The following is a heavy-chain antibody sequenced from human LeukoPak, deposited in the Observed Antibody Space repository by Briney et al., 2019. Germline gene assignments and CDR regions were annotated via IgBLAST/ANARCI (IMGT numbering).Heavy chain of an antibody. CDR2: IKQDGSEK. Sequence: PGGSLRLSCAASGFTFSSYWMSWVRQAPGKGLEWVANIKQDGSEKYYVDSVKGRFTISRDNAKNSLYLQMNSLRAEDTAVYYCARDWYFHRIRGLPDYWGQGTLVTVSS. V-gene: IGHV3-7*01. D-gene: IGHD2/OR15-2a*01. CDR3: ARDWYFHRIRGLPDY. CDR1: GFTFSSYW. J-gene: IGHJ4*02.